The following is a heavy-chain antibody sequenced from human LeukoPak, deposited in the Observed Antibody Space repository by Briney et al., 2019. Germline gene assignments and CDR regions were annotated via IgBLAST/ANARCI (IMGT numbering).Heavy chain of an antibody. CDR2: ISYDGSNK. D-gene: IGHD3-10*01. J-gene: IGHJ6*04. CDR3: AKYYYGSGDV. Sequence: GGSLRLSCAASGFTFSSYAMHWVRQAPVKGLEWVAVISYDGSNKYYADSAKGRFTISRDNSKNTLYLQMNSLRAEDTAVYYCAKYYYGSGDVWGKGTTVTVSS. V-gene: IGHV3-30*04. CDR1: GFTFSSYA.